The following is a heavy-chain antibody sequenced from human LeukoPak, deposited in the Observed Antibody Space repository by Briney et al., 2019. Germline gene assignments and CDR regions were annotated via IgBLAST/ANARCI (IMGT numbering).Heavy chain of an antibody. J-gene: IGHJ4*02. CDR3: ARDPHLGIDYDSSGYYPPLDY. CDR2: ISYDGSNK. D-gene: IGHD3-22*01. V-gene: IGHV3-30*03. CDR1: GFTFSSYS. Sequence: LPGGSLRLSCAASGFTFSSYSMNWVRQAPGKGLEWVAVISYDGSNKYYADSVKGRFTISRDNSKNTLYLQMNSLRAEDTAVYYCARDPHLGIDYDSSGYYPPLDYWGQGTLVTVSS.